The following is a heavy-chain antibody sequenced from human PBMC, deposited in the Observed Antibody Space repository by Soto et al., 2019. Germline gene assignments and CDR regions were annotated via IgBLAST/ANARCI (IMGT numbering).Heavy chain of an antibody. D-gene: IGHD4-17*01. V-gene: IGHV4-39*01. Sequence: SETLSLTCTVSGGSITSSGFWWGWIRQPPGKGLEWIGTIYDIGNTFYNPSLSSRVTISADTSKNQFALKLNSVAAADTAVYYCAKRAYGDPFDPWGQGTLVTVSP. CDR3: AKRAYGDPFDP. J-gene: IGHJ5*02. CDR1: GGSITSSGFW. CDR2: IYDIGNT.